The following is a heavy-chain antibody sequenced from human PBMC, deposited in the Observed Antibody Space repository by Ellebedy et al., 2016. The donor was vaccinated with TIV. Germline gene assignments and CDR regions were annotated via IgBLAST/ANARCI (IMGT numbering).Heavy chain of an antibody. Sequence: SETLSLTCTVSGGSISSYYWSWIRQPPGKGLEWIGYIYYSGSTNYNPSLKSRVTISVDTSKNQFSLKLSSVTAADTAVYYCARERTSSSWYSYYYYMDVWGKGTTVTVSS. J-gene: IGHJ6*03. V-gene: IGHV4-59*01. CDR1: GGSISSYY. D-gene: IGHD6-13*01. CDR2: IYYSGST. CDR3: ARERTSSSWYSYYYYMDV.